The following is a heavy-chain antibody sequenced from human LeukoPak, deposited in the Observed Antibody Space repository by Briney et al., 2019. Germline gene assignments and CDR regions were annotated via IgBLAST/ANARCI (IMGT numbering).Heavy chain of an antibody. Sequence: QPGRSLRLSCAASRFTFSSYAMHWVRQAPGKGLEWVAVISYDGSNKYYADSVKGRITISRDNSKNTLYLQMNSLRAEDTAVYYCARARGSYYYYGMDVWGQGTTVTVSS. V-gene: IGHV3-30-3*01. CDR2: ISYDGSNK. J-gene: IGHJ6*02. CDR1: RFTFSSYA. CDR3: ARARGSYYYYGMDV.